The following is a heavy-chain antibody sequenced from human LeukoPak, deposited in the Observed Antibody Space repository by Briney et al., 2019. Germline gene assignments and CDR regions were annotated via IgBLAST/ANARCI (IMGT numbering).Heavy chain of an antibody. CDR2: INPSGGST. V-gene: IGHV1-46*01. CDR3: ARDLYYDFWSAHGWFDP. D-gene: IGHD3-3*01. J-gene: IGHJ5*02. CDR1: GYTFTSYY. Sequence: ASVKVSCKASGYTFTSYYMHWVRQAPGQGLEWMGIINPSGGSTSYAQKFQGRVTMTRDTSASTAYMELSSLRSEDTAVYYCARDLYYDFWSAHGWFDPWGQGTLVTVSS.